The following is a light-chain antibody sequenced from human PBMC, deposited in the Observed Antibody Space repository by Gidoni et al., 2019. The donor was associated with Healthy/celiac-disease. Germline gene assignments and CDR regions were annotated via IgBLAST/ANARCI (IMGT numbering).Light chain of an antibody. CDR2: DAS. J-gene: IGKJ2*01. V-gene: IGKV3-11*01. CDR1: QRVSSY. CDR3: QQRSNWPAT. Sequence: EIVLTQSPATLSLSPGERATLSCRASQRVSSYLAWYQQKPGQAPRLRIYDASNRATGIPARFSGSGSGTDFTLTISSLEPEDFAVYYCQQRSNWPATFGQGTKLEIK.